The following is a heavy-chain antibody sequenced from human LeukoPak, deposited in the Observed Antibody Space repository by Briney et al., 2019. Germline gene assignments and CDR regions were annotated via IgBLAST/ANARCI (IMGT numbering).Heavy chain of an antibody. Sequence: GGSLRLSCAASGFAFSTYWMHWVRQAPGKGLEWVSTITSSGGSTYYADSVKGRFTLSRDNSKNTLYLQMNSLRAEDTAVYYCAKESDSSGWYYYGMDVWGQGTTVTVSS. D-gene: IGHD6-19*01. V-gene: IGHV3-23*01. CDR3: AKESDSSGWYYYGMDV. CDR1: GFAFSTYW. CDR2: ITSSGGST. J-gene: IGHJ6*02.